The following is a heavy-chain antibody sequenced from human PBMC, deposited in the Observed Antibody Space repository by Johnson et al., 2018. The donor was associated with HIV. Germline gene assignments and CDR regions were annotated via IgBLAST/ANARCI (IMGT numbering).Heavy chain of an antibody. D-gene: IGHD1-26*01. Sequence: LRLSCAASGFTFSSYAMHWVRQAPGKGLEWVAIISYDGNNKYYADSVKGRFTISRDNSKNTLYLQMGSLRAEDMAVYYCAREASGSLDAFDIWGQGTMVTVSS. V-gene: IGHV3-30*14. CDR3: AREASGSLDAFDI. CDR2: ISYDGNNK. J-gene: IGHJ3*02. CDR1: GFTFSSYA.